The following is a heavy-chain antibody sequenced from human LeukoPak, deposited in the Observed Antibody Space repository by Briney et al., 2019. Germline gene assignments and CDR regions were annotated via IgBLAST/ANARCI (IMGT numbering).Heavy chain of an antibody. J-gene: IGHJ3*02. CDR2: SYYSGSN. V-gene: IGHV4-61*08. Sequence: SQTLSLTCTVSGGSISSGGYYWNWIRQPPGKGLEWMGYSYYSGSNNYNPSLKSRLTISVDTSKNQFSLKLSPVPAADTAVYYCARDPLRGSSSWLVGAFDIWGQGTMVTVSS. D-gene: IGHD6-13*01. CDR1: GGSISSGGYY. CDR3: ARDPLRGSSSWLVGAFDI.